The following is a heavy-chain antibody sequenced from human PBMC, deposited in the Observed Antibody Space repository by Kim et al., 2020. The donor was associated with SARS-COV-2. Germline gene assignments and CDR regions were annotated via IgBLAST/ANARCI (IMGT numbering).Heavy chain of an antibody. D-gene: IGHD2-21*02. V-gene: IGHV3-53*01. CDR2: IYSDGST. Sequence: GGSLRLSCAVSQFTVSNNYMTWVRQAPGKGLEWVSNIYSDGSTYYTDSVTGRFTISRDNSKTTLFLQMDNLRVEDTAVYYCARGGGAYCGNDCLRTFDL. CDR1: QFTVSNNY. CDR3: ARGGGAYCGNDCLRTFDL. J-gene: IGHJ2*01.